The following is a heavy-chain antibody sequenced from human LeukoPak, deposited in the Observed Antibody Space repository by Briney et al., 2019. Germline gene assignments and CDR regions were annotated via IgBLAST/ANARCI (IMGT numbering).Heavy chain of an antibody. J-gene: IGHJ3*02. D-gene: IGHD6-13*01. Sequence: GGSLRLSRAASGFTFDDYAMHWVRQAPGKGLEWVSGISWNSGSIGYADSVKGRFTISRDNAKNSLYLQMNSLRAEDMALYYCAKGAYSSSWYSAFDIWGQGTMVTVSS. CDR1: GFTFDDYA. V-gene: IGHV3-9*03. CDR2: ISWNSGSI. CDR3: AKGAYSSSWYSAFDI.